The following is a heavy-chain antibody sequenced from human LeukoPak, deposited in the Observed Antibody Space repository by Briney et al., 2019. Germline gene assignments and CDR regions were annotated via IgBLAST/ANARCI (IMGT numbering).Heavy chain of an antibody. CDR2: IYYSGSS. V-gene: IGHV4-31*03. D-gene: IGHD1-1*01. Sequence: PSETLSLTCTVSGGSISSGGNYWRRIRQYPGKGLEWIGNIYYSGSSYYKPSLRSRVTISVDTSKTQFPLKLSSVTAADTAVYYCARVRELEMDSWGQGTLVTVSS. CDR3: ARVRELEMDS. J-gene: IGHJ4*02. CDR1: GGSISSGGNY.